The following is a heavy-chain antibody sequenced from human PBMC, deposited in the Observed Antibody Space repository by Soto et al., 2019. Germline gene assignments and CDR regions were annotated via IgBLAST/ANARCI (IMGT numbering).Heavy chain of an antibody. CDR2: INPSGGST. CDR1: GYTFTSYY. V-gene: IGHV1-46*01. D-gene: IGHD1-1*01. CDR3: ARDREMDNPTDAFDI. Sequence: GASVKVSCKASGYTFTSYYMHWVRQAPGQGLEWMGIINPSGGSTSYAQKFQGRVTMTRDTSTSTVYMELSSLRSEDTAVYYCARDREMDNPTDAFDIWGQGTMVTVSS. J-gene: IGHJ3*02.